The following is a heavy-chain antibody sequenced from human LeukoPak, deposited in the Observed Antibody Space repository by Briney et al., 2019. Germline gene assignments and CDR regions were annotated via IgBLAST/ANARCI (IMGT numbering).Heavy chain of an antibody. V-gene: IGHV3-53*01. D-gene: IGHD2-15*01. J-gene: IGHJ4*02. CDR2: FYRGDST. CDR3: AREVVSSPSYFDS. CDR1: GFTVSSSH. Sequence: GGSLRLPCAASGFTVSSSHKYWVRQDPGKCLGWVSFFYRGDSTYYAESVRGRFTISRGNFKNALYLLMESLVPEDTAVYYCAREVVSSPSYFDSWGQGTLVTVSS.